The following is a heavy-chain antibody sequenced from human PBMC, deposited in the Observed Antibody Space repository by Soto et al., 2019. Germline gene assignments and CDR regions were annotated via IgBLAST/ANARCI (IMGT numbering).Heavy chain of an antibody. D-gene: IGHD6-13*01. Sequence: ASVKVSCKASGYTFTSYDINWVRQATGQGLEWMGWMNPNSGNTGYAQKFQGRVTMTRNTSISTAYMELSSLRSEDTAVYYCYSSRSSWYSYYYYMDFWGKGTTVIVSS. J-gene: IGHJ6*03. CDR2: MNPNSGNT. CDR1: GYTFTSYD. V-gene: IGHV1-8*01. CDR3: YSSRSSWYSYYYYMDF.